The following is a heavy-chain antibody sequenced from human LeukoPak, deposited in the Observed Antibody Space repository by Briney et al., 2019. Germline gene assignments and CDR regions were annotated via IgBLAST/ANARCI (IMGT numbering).Heavy chain of an antibody. V-gene: IGHV1-2*02. CDR1: GYTFTSYD. CDR2: INPNSGGT. D-gene: IGHD3-3*01. J-gene: IGHJ6*03. CDR3: ARGPEYRLRFLEWASPMDV. Sequence: ASVKVSCKASGYTFTSYDINWVRQAPGQGLEWMGWINPNSGGTNYAQKFQGRVTMTRDTSISTAYLEVSRLRSDDTAVYFCARGPEYRLRFLEWASPMDVWGKGTTVTVSS.